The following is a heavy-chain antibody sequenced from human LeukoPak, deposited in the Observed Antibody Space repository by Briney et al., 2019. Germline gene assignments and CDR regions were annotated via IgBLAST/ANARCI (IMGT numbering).Heavy chain of an antibody. CDR2: IYPGDSNI. Sequence: GESLKISCWGSGYTFSSYWIGWVRQMPGKGLEWMGIIYPGDSNIRYSPSFQGQVTISADKSINTAYLQWSSLKASDTAMYYCARTGDYSDYWGQGTLVTVSS. CDR1: GYTFSSYW. CDR3: ARTGDYSDY. V-gene: IGHV5-51*01. J-gene: IGHJ4*02.